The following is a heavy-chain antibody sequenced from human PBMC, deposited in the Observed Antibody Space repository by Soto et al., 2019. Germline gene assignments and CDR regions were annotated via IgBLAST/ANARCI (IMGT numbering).Heavy chain of an antibody. CDR2: IKSKSAGGTT. J-gene: IGHJ4*02. Sequence: EVQLMESGGGLVKPGGSLTLSCAATGLSSSEVWMGWVRQAPGKGLEWVGRIKSKSAGGTTDYAAHVNGRFTISRDDSKNILYLQLTSLKTEDTAVYHCTTDRGIAVRPLFDYWGQGTLVTVSS. CDR1: GLSSSEVW. D-gene: IGHD6-6*01. CDR3: TTDRGIAVRPLFDY. V-gene: IGHV3-15*01.